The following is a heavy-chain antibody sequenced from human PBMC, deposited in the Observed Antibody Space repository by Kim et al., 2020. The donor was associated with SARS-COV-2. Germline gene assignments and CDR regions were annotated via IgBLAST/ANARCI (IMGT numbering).Heavy chain of an antibody. D-gene: IGHD2-2*01. CDR3: ASRETSGSDY. J-gene: IGHJ4*02. V-gene: IGHV1-2*02. CDR2: T. Sequence: TNYAQKFKGRVTMTREPSVSTAYMELSRLGSDDTAVYYCASRETSGSDYWGQGTLVTVSS.